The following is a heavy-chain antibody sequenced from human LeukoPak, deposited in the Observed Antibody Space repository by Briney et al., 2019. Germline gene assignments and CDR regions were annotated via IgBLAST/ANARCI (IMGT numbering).Heavy chain of an antibody. CDR2: INHSGST. D-gene: IGHD2-15*01. CDR1: GGSFSGYY. CDR3: ARGPYCRGGSCSIGLSNLYYFDY. Sequence: PSETLSLTCAVYGGSFSGYYWSWIRQPPGKGLEWVGEINHSGSTNYNPSLKSRVTISVDTSKNQFSLKLSSVTAADTAVYYCARGPYCRGGSCSIGLSNLYYFDYWGEGTLVTVSS. J-gene: IGHJ4*02. V-gene: IGHV4-34*01.